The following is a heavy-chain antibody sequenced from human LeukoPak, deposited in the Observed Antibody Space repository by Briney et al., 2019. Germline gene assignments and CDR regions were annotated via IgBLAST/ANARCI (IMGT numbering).Heavy chain of an antibody. CDR1: GFTFSSYG. D-gene: IGHD4-17*01. V-gene: IGHV3-33*08. J-gene: IGHJ4*02. CDR3: ARAIDDYGDYITDY. CDR2: IWYDGSNK. Sequence: GGSLRLSCAASGFTFSSYGMHWVRQAPGTGLEWVAVIWYDGSNKYYADSMKGRFTISRDNSKNTLHLQMNSLRAEDTAVYYCARAIDDYGDYITDYWGQGTLVTVSS.